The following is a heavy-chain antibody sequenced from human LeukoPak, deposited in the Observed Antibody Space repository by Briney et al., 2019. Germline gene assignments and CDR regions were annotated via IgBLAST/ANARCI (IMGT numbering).Heavy chain of an antibody. J-gene: IGHJ3*02. D-gene: IGHD3-22*01. CDR1: GFTFSTYA. V-gene: IGHV3-23*01. Sequence: GESLRLSCAASGFTFSTYAMSWVRQAPGKGLEWVSTISGDGGSTYYADSVKGRFTISRDNAKNSLYLQMNSLRAEDTAVYYCARDLAPYYYYDSSGYYGGAFDIWGQGTMVTVSS. CDR2: ISGDGGST. CDR3: ARDLAPYYYYDSSGYYGGAFDI.